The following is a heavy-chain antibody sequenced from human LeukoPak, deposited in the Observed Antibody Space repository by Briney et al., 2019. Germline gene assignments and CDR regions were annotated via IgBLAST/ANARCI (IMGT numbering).Heavy chain of an antibody. V-gene: IGHV3-49*04. J-gene: IGHJ6*03. CDR2: IRSKAYGGTT. CDR1: GFTFGDYA. D-gene: IGHD2-2*01. Sequence: PGGSLRLSCTASGFTFGDYAMSWVRQAPGKGLEWVGFIRSKAYGGTTEYAASVKGRFTISRDDSKSIAYLQMNSLKTEDTAVYYCTIGAMRYYYYYMDVWGKGTTVTVSS. CDR3: TIGAMRYYYYYMDV.